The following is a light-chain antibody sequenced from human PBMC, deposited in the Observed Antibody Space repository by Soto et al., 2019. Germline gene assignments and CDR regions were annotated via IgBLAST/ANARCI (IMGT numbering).Light chain of an antibody. CDR3: SSYTTSSTRV. V-gene: IGLV2-14*01. CDR1: SSDLGIYNY. Sequence: QSALAQPASVSGSPGQSIAISCSGSSSDLGIYNYVSWYQQHPGIVPKLIIFEVTNRPSGVSNRFSGSKSGNTASLTISGLQAEDEADYSCSSYTTSSTRVFGTGTKGTVL. CDR2: EVT. J-gene: IGLJ1*01.